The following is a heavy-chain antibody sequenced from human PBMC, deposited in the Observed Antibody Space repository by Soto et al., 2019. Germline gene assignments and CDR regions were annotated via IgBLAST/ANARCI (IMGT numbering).Heavy chain of an antibody. CDR1: GYTFTRFG. V-gene: IGHV1-18*01. CDR2: ISAYDGNT. D-gene: IGHD2-2*01. Sequence: GASVKVSCTASGYTFTRFGISWVRQAPGQGLEWMGWISAYDGNTDYAQKLQGRVTMSTDTSTSTVYMELRSLTTDDTAVYYCARACLSSTSCLRADYWGQGTLVTVSS. CDR3: ARACLSSTSCLRADY. J-gene: IGHJ4*02.